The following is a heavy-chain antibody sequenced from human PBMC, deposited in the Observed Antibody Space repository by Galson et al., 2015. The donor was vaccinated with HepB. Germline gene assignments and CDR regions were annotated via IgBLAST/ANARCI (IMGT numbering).Heavy chain of an antibody. CDR3: ARSEYCSGGSCYYFDY. CDR2: IYSGGST. D-gene: IGHD2-15*01. V-gene: IGHV3-66*01. Sequence: SLRLSCAASGFTVSSNYMSWVRQAPGKGLEWVSVIYSGGSTYYADSVKGRFTISRDNSKNTLYLQMNSLRAEDTAVYYCARSEYCSGGSCYYFDYWGQGTLFTVSS. CDR1: GFTVSSNY. J-gene: IGHJ4*02.